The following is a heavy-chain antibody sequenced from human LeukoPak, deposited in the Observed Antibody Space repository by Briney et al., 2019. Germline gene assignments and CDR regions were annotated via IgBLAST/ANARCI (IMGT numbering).Heavy chain of an antibody. Sequence: SETLSLTCTVSGGSIGSYYLTWIRQPAGKGLEWIGRIYTSGSTNYNPSFKSRVTMSLDTSKNQFSLKLTSVTAADTAMYYCAKDGGEYYDILTGYYPRLYYMDVWGKGTTVTISS. CDR3: AKDGGEYYDILTGYYPRLYYMDV. J-gene: IGHJ6*03. CDR1: GGSIGSYY. CDR2: IYTSGST. D-gene: IGHD3-9*01. V-gene: IGHV4-4*07.